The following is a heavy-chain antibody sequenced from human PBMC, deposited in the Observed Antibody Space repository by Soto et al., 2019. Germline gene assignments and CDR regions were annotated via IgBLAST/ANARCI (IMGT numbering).Heavy chain of an antibody. D-gene: IGHD6-19*01. CDR2: ISGSGAST. CDR3: AKVLGSSGWVYWYFDL. J-gene: IGHJ2*01. Sequence: EVQLLESGGGLVQPGGSLRLSCAASGFTFSSYAMSWVRQAPGKGLEWVSAISGSGASTYYANSVKGRFTISRDNSQNTLYLQMNGLRAEDTAVYDCAKVLGSSGWVYWYFDLWGRGTLVTVSS. V-gene: IGHV3-23*01. CDR1: GFTFSSYA.